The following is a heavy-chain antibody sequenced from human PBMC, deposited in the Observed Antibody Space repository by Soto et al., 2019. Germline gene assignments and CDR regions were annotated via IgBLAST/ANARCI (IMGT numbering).Heavy chain of an antibody. V-gene: IGHV1-69*02. CDR2: IIPILGIA. CDR3: ARAVHSPQYCSGGSSFTHDYYYYMDV. Sequence: QVQLVQSGAEVKKPGSSVKVSCKASGGTFSSYTISWVRQAPGQGLEWMGRIIPILGIANYAQKFQGRVTITADKSTNTAYMELSSLRSEDTAVYYCARAVHSPQYCSGGSSFTHDYYYYMDVWGKGTTVTVSS. J-gene: IGHJ6*03. CDR1: GGTFSSYT. D-gene: IGHD2-15*01.